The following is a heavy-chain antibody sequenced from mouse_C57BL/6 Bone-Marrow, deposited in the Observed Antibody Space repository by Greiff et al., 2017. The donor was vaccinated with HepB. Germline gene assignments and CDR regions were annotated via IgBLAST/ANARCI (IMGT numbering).Heavy chain of an antibody. D-gene: IGHD3-2*02. CDR1: GYAFSSYW. Sequence: QVHVKQSGAELVKPGASVKISCKASGYAFSSYWMNWVKQRPGKGLEWIGQIYPGDGDTNYNGKFKGKATLTADKSSSTAYMQLSSLTSEDSAVYFCARRTAQALDYWGQGTTLTVSS. J-gene: IGHJ2*01. CDR3: ARRTAQALDY. V-gene: IGHV1-80*01. CDR2: IYPGDGDT.